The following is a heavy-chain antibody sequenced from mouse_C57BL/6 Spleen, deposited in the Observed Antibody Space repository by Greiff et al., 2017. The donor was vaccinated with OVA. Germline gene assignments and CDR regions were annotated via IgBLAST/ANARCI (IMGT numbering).Heavy chain of an antibody. Sequence: VQLHQPGTELVKPGASVKLSCKASGYTFTSSWMHWVKQRPGQGLEWIGNINPSNGGTNYNEKFKSKATLTVDKSSSTAYMQLSSLTSEDSAVYYCARSGPGVVAGDFAYWGQGTLGTVSA. V-gene: IGHV1-53*01. D-gene: IGHD1-1*01. CDR1: GYTFTSSW. J-gene: IGHJ3*01. CDR3: ARSGPGVVAGDFAY. CDR2: INPSNGGT.